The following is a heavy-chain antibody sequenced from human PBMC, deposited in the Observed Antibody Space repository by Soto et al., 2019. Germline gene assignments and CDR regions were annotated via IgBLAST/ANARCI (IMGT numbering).Heavy chain of an antibody. CDR2: ISGSSGGST. V-gene: IGHV3-23*01. CDR3: ARSPMVYVIHLDY. Sequence: SLRLSLAASGLTFSSYAMTWIRQSPGKGLEGVSSISGSSGGSTNYANSVKGRFTISRDNSKNTLYLRMNSLRPEDTAIYYCARSPMVYVIHLDYWGQGALVTVSS. CDR1: GLTFSSYA. D-gene: IGHD2-8*01. J-gene: IGHJ4*02.